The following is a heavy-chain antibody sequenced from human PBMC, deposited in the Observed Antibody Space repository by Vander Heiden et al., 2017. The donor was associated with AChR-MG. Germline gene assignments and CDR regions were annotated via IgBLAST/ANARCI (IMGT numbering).Heavy chain of an antibody. D-gene: IGHD3-10*01. Sequence: QVTLRESGPALVKPTQTLTPTCTFSGFSLSTSGMCVSWIRQPPGKALEWLARIDWDDDKYYSTSLKNRLTISNDTTKNQVALTKTNMDPVDTAAYYCARMSGVPYYYGMDVWGQGTTVTVSS. CDR1: GFSLSTSGMC. V-gene: IGHV2-70*15. CDR3: ARMSGVPYYYGMDV. J-gene: IGHJ6*02. CDR2: IDWDDDK.